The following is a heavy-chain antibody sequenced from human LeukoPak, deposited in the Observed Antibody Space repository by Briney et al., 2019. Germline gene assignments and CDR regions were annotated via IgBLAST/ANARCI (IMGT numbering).Heavy chain of an antibody. CDR3: AKSNGYGLVDI. CDR1: GGSISSYY. J-gene: IGHJ3*02. D-gene: IGHD3-10*01. V-gene: IGHV4-59*04. Sequence: PSETLSLTCTVSGGSISSYYWSWIRQPPGKGLEWIGNIFYSGGTYYSPSLTSRVTISLDTSRSQFSLKLNSVTAADTAVYYCAKSNGYGLVDIWGQGTMVTVSS. CDR2: IFYSGGT.